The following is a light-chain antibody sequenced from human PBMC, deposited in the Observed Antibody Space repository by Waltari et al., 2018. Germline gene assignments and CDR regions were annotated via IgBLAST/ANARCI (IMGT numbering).Light chain of an antibody. CDR3: QQRSNWPGT. Sequence: EIVLTQSPAPLSLSPGERATLSCRASQSVSRYLAWYQHKPGQAPRLLIYDASNRASGIPARFSGSGSGTDFTLTISSLEPEDFAVYYCQQRSNWPGTFGPGTKLEI. CDR1: QSVSRY. CDR2: DAS. J-gene: IGKJ2*01. V-gene: IGKV3-11*01.